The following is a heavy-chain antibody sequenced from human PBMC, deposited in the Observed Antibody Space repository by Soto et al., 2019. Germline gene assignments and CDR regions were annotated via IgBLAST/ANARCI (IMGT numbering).Heavy chain of an antibody. CDR1: GFTFSSYA. J-gene: IGHJ4*02. CDR3: AKDRDSSGYYYRNY. CDR2: ISGTGDST. V-gene: IGHV3-23*01. Sequence: GGSLRLSCAASGFTFSSYAMSWVRQAPGKGLEWVSAISGTGDSTYYADSVKGRFTISRDNSKNTLYLQINSLRAEDTAVYYCAKDRDSSGYYYRNYWGQGALVTVSS. D-gene: IGHD3-22*01.